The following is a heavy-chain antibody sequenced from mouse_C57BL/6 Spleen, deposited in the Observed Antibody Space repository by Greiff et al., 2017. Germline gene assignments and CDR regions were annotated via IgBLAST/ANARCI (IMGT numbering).Heavy chain of an antibody. D-gene: IGHD1-1*01. J-gene: IGHJ3*01. CDR3: ARDYYGSTWFAY. CDR2: IYPGDGDP. CDR1: GYAFSSSW. V-gene: IGHV1-82*01. Sequence: QVQLQQSGPELVKPGASVKISCKASGYAFSSSWMNWVKQRPGKGLEWIGRIYPGDGDPNYNGKFKGKATLTADKSSSTAYMQLSSLTSEDSAVYFCARDYYGSTWFAYWGQGTLVTVSA.